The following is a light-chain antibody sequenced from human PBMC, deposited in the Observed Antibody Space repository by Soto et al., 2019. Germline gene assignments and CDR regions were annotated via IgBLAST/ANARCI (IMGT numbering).Light chain of an antibody. CDR3: QQYNNWPFPSWT. CDR2: GAS. Sequence: EIVMTQSPATLSVSPGERATLSCRASQSVSSNLAWYQQKPGQAPRLLIYGASTRATGIPARFSGSRSGTEFTLTISSLHSEDCAVYYCQQYNNWPFPSWTFGQGNKVEIK. V-gene: IGKV3-15*01. J-gene: IGKJ1*01. CDR1: QSVSSN.